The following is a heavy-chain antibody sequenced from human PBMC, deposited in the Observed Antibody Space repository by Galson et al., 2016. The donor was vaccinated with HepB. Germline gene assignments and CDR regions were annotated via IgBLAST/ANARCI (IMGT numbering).Heavy chain of an antibody. D-gene: IGHD1-26*01. CDR1: GFTVTRSY. CDR2: IYSGGAT. J-gene: IGHJ4*02. V-gene: IGHV3-53*05. CDR3: ARGLVGSTTAFDS. Sequence: SLRLSCAASGFTVTRSYMSWVRQAPGQGLEWVSVIYSGGATYYTDSVRGRLTISRDDSKNTLFLQMDSLRPKDTAAYYCARGLVGSTTAFDSWGQGTLVAVSS.